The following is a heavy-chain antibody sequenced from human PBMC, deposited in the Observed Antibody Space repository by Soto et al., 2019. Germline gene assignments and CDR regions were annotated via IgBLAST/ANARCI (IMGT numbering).Heavy chain of an antibody. Sequence: QVQLVESGGGVVQPGRSLRLSCAASGFTFSSYAMHWVRQAPGKGLEWVAVISYDGSNKYYADSVKGRFTISRDNSKNTLYLQMNSLRAEDTAVYHCARDSGGDCYYDYWGQGTLVTVSS. CDR2: ISYDGSNK. V-gene: IGHV3-30-3*01. CDR1: GFTFSSYA. D-gene: IGHD2-21*02. CDR3: ARDSGGDCYYDY. J-gene: IGHJ4*02.